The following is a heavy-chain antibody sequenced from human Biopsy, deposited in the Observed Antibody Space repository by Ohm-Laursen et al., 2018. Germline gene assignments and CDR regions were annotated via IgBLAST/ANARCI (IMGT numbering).Heavy chain of an antibody. Sequence: ASVKVSCKSSGYSFTSYYMHWVRQAPGQGLEWMGGIIPMFGTANYAQMFQGRVTISADESTSTSYMELSSLTTEDTAIYYCARGPHSGSHSCFDYWGRGTLVTVSS. CDR3: ARGPHSGSHSCFDY. CDR1: GYSFTSYY. CDR2: IIPMFGTA. V-gene: IGHV1-69*13. D-gene: IGHD1-26*01. J-gene: IGHJ4*02.